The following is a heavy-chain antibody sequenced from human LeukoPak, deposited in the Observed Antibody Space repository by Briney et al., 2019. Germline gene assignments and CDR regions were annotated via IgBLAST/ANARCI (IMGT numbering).Heavy chain of an antibody. D-gene: IGHD5-12*01. J-gene: IGHJ4*02. CDR1: GVSFSDYY. V-gene: IGHV4-34*01. Sequence: SETLSLTCAVYGVSFSDYYWSWIRQPPGKGLEWIGEINHSGSTNYNPSLKSRVTISVDTSKNQFSLKLSSVTAADTAVYYCARIVTTPDYWGQGTLVTVSS. CDR2: INHSGST. CDR3: ARIVTTPDY.